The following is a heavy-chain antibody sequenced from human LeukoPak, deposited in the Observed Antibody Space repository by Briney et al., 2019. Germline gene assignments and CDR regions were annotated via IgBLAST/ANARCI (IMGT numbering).Heavy chain of an antibody. V-gene: IGHV3-23*01. CDR3: AKDPLNYYDGSGYYPGEAFDI. J-gene: IGHJ3*02. CDR2: ISGSGGST. D-gene: IGHD3-22*01. CDR1: GFTFSSYD. Sequence: GGSLRLSCAASGFTFSSYDMSWVRQAPGKGLEWVSAISGSGGSTYYADSVKGRFTISRDNSKNTLYLQMNSLRAEDTAVYYCAKDPLNYYDGSGYYPGEAFDIWGQGTMVTVSS.